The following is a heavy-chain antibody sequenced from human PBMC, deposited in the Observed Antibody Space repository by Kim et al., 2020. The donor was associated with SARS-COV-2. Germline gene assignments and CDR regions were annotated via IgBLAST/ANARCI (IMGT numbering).Heavy chain of an antibody. V-gene: IGHV4-61*01. J-gene: IGHJ5*02. CDR1: GGSASSGSYH. CDR2: IYYSGST. D-gene: IGHD3-22*01. CDR3: ARAYGGSMIVAENWFDP. Sequence: SETLSLTCTVSGGSASSGSYHWSWIRQPPGKGLEWIGYIYYSGSTNYNPSLKSRVTISVDTSKNQFSLKLSSVTAADTAVYYCARAYGGSMIVAENWFDPWGQGTLVTVSS.